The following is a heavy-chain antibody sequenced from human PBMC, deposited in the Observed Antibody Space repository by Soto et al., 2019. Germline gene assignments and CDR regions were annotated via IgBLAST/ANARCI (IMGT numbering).Heavy chain of an antibody. V-gene: IGHV1-3*01. CDR3: ARGTYGGNYDY. CDR2: INAGNGNT. Sequence: ASVKVSCKASGYTFTSYAMHWVRQAPGQRLEWMGWINAGNGNTKYSQKLQGRVTMTTDTSTSTAYMELRSLRSDDTAVYYCARGTYGGNYDYWGQGTLVTVSS. D-gene: IGHD4-17*01. J-gene: IGHJ4*02. CDR1: GYTFTSYA.